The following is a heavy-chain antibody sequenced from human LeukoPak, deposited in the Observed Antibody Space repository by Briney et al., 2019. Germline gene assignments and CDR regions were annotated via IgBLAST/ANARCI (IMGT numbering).Heavy chain of an antibody. J-gene: IGHJ4*02. CDR1: GFTFRDYA. CDR3: AKEGYYGSGSYPYYFDF. Sequence: GGSLRLSCAASGFTFRDYAMSWVRQAPGKGLEWVSGIKNSGGSTFYAGSVQGRFTISRDNSKNTLYLQMISLRADDAAVYYCAKEGYYGSGSYPYYFDFWGQGTLVTVSS. D-gene: IGHD3-10*01. CDR2: IKNSGGST. V-gene: IGHV3-23*01.